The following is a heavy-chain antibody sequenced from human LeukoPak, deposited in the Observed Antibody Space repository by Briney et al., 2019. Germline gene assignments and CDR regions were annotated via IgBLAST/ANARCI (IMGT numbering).Heavy chain of an antibody. CDR1: GVSISTYY. V-gene: IGHV4-59*01. CDR2: IYYSGST. Sequence: SETLSLTCTASGVSISTYYWSWIRQPPGKGLEWIGYIYYSGSTNYNPSLKSRVTISVDTSKNQFSLKLTSVTAADTAVYYCARSLRSGYLDAFDICGQGTMVIVSS. D-gene: IGHD3-22*01. J-gene: IGHJ3*02. CDR3: ARSLRSGYLDAFDI.